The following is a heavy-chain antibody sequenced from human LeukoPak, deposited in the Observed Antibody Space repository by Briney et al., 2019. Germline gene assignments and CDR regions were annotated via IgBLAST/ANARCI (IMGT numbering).Heavy chain of an antibody. V-gene: IGHV3-9*01. CDR1: GFTFSSYA. D-gene: IGHD6-19*01. J-gene: IGHJ3*02. CDR2: ISWNSGSI. Sequence: QPGGSLRLSCAASGFTFSSYAMHWVRQAPGKGLEWVSGISWNSGSIGYADSVKGRFTISRDNAKNSLYLQMNSLRAEDTALYYCAKGTSAVAGRVAFDIWGQGTMVTVSS. CDR3: AKGTSAVAGRVAFDI.